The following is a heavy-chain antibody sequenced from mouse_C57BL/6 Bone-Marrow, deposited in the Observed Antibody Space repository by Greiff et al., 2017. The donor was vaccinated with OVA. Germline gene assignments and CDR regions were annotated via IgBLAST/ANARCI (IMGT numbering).Heavy chain of an antibody. CDR2: IHPNSGST. J-gene: IGHJ4*01. CDR3: ARRGGRPYDRYHRAMDY. CDR1: GYTFTSYW. V-gene: IGHV1-64*01. Sequence: QVQLQQPGAELVKPGASVKLSCKASGYTFTSYWMHWVKQRPGQGLEWIGMIHPNSGSTNYNEKFKSKATLTVDKSSSTAYMQLSSLTSEDSAVYYCARRGGRPYDRYHRAMDYRGQGTSVTVSS. D-gene: IGHD2-3*01.